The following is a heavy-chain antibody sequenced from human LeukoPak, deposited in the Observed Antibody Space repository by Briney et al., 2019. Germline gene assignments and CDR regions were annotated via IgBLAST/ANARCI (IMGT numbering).Heavy chain of an antibody. J-gene: IGHJ4*02. Sequence: PGGSLRLSCAASGFTFDDYGMSWVRQAPGQGLEWVSGINWSGGSTGYADSVKGRFTISRDNVKNSLYLQMNSRRAEDTALYYCARPRLRDYYFDYWGQGTLVTVSS. CDR2: INWSGGST. CDR1: GFTFDDYG. D-gene: IGHD4-17*01. V-gene: IGHV3-20*04. CDR3: ARPRLRDYYFDY.